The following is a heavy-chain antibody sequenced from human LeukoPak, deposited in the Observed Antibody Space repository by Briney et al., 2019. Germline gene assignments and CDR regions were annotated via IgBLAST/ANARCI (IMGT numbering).Heavy chain of an antibody. Sequence: GGSLRLSCAASGFTFSSYSMNWVRQAPGKGLEWVSSISSSSSYIYYADSVKGRFTISRDNAKNSLYLQMNSLRAEDTAVYYCARDRLYSSGWYAFDYWGQGTLVTVSS. V-gene: IGHV3-21*01. CDR1: GFTFSSYS. J-gene: IGHJ4*02. CDR3: ARDRLYSSGWYAFDY. D-gene: IGHD6-13*01. CDR2: ISSSSSYI.